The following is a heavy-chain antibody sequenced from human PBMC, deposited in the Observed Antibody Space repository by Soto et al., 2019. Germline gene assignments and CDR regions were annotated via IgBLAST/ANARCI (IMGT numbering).Heavy chain of an antibody. V-gene: IGHV1-8*01. J-gene: IGHJ5*02. D-gene: IGHD6-13*01. CDR3: ARERSAAGTGWFDP. Sequence: QVQLVQSGAEVKKPGASVKVSCKASGYTFTSYDINWVRQATGQGLEWMGWMNANSGNTGYAQKFQGRVTMTRNTSISTAYMDLSSRRSEETAVYYCARERSAAGTGWFDPWGQGNLVTVSS. CDR1: GYTFTSYD. CDR2: MNANSGNT.